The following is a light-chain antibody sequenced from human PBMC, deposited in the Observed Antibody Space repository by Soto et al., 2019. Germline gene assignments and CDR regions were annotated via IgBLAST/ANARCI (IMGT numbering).Light chain of an antibody. CDR1: QSVSSN. Sequence: EIVMTQSPATLSVSPEERATLSCRASQSVSSNLAWYQQKPGQAPRLLIYGASTRATGIPARFSGSGSGTEFTLTISSLQSEDFAVYYCQQYNNWPGITFGQGTRLELK. J-gene: IGKJ5*01. V-gene: IGKV3-15*01. CDR2: GAS. CDR3: QQYNNWPGIT.